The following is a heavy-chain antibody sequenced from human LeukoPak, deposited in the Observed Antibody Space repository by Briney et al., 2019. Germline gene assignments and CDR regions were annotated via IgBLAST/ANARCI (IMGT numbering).Heavy chain of an antibody. J-gene: IGHJ3*02. D-gene: IGHD3-22*01. CDR1: GYTFTGYY. CDR3: ARDRWEVVVVIRPKPRSAFDI. Sequence: GASVKVSCKASGYTFTGYYMHWVRQAPGQGLEWMGWINPNSGGTNYAQKFQGRVTMTRDTSISTAYMELSRLRSDDTAVYYCARDRWEVVVVIRPKPRSAFDIWGQGTMVTVSS. V-gene: IGHV1-2*02. CDR2: INPNSGGT.